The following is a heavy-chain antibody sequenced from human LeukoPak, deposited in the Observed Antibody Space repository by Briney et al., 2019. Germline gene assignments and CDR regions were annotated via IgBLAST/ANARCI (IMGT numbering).Heavy chain of an antibody. CDR3: ARHYDSSGYGIDY. V-gene: IGHV3-7*01. J-gene: IGHJ4*02. D-gene: IGHD3-22*01. CDR1: GFTFSSYW. CDR2: IRQDGSEK. Sequence: GGSLRLSCAASGFTFSSYWMSWVRQAPGKGLEWVANIRQDGSEKYYVDSVKGRFTISRDNAKNSLYLQMNSLRAEDTAVNYCARHYDSSGYGIDYWGQGTLVTVSS.